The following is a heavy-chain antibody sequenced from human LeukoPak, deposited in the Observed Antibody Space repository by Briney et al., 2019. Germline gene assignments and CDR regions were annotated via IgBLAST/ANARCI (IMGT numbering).Heavy chain of an antibody. Sequence: ASVKVSCKASGYTFTGYYMHWVRQAPGQGLEWMGWINPNSGGTNYAQKFQGRVTITADESTSTAYMELSSLRSEDTAVYYCARGYCSGGSCYSYSRYGMDVWGQGTTVTVSS. D-gene: IGHD2-15*01. CDR3: ARGYCSGGSCYSYSRYGMDV. J-gene: IGHJ6*02. CDR1: GYTFTGYY. V-gene: IGHV1-2*02. CDR2: INPNSGGT.